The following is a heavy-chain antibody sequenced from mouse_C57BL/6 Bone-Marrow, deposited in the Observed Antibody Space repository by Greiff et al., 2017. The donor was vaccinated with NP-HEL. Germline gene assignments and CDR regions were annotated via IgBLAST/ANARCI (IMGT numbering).Heavy chain of an antibody. Sequence: VQLQQSGAELVRPGASVKLSCTASGFNIKDDYMHWVKQRPEQGLEWIGWIDPENGDTEYASKFQGKATITADTSSNTAYLQLSSLTSEDTAVYYCTTGGNSWYFDVWGTGTTVTVSS. CDR1: GFNIKDDY. CDR2: IDPENGDT. V-gene: IGHV14-4*01. D-gene: IGHD2-1*01. J-gene: IGHJ1*03. CDR3: TTGGNSWYFDV.